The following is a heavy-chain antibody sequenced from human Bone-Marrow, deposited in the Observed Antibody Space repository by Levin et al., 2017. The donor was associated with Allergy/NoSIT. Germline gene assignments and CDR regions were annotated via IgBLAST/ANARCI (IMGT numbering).Heavy chain of an antibody. V-gene: IGHV4-4*07. Sequence: PSETLSLTCTVSGGSISSFYWSLIRQPAGKGLEWIGHFFTSGNTRYNPSLKSRVTMSVDTSKNQFSLKLSSVTAADTAVYHCARYYCSSNTDCYFDYWGQGALVTVSS. CDR2: FFTSGNT. CDR1: GGSISSFY. CDR3: ARYYCSSNTDCYFDY. J-gene: IGHJ4*02. D-gene: IGHD2/OR15-2a*01.